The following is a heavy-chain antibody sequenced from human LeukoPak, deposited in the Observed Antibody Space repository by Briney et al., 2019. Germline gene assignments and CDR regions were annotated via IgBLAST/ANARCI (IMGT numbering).Heavy chain of an antibody. CDR2: ISGSGGST. D-gene: IGHD2-15*01. J-gene: IGHJ4*02. V-gene: IGHV3-23*01. CDR1: GFTFSSYA. Sequence: GGSLRLSCAASGFTFSSYAMSWVRQAPGKGLEGVSAISGSGGSTYYADSVKGRFTISRDNSKNTLYLQMNSLRAEDTAVYYCAKGSYCSGGSCFFDYWGQGTLVTVSS. CDR3: AKGSYCSGGSCFFDY.